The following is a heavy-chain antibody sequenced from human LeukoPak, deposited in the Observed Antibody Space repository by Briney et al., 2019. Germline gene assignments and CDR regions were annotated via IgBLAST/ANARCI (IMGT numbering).Heavy chain of an antibody. CDR3: AREVFNWFDP. Sequence: LEWIGYIYYSGSTNYNPSLKSRVTISVDTSKNQFSLKLSSVTAADTAVYYCAREVFNWFDPWGQGTLVTVSS. D-gene: IGHD3-3*01. CDR2: IYYSGST. J-gene: IGHJ5*02. V-gene: IGHV4-61*06.